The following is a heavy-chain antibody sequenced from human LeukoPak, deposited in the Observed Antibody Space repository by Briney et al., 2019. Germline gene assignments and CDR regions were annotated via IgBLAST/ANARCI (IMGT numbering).Heavy chain of an antibody. V-gene: IGHV3-9*01. CDR3: AKDRSNSGSPYYFDY. J-gene: IGHJ4*02. Sequence: PGRSLRLSCAASGFTFDDYAMHWVRQAPGKGLEWVSGISWNSGSIGYADSVKGRFTISRDNSKNTLYLQMNSLRAEDTAVYYCAKDRSNSGSPYYFDYWGQGTLVTVSS. CDR1: GFTFDDYA. D-gene: IGHD1-26*01. CDR2: ISWNSGSI.